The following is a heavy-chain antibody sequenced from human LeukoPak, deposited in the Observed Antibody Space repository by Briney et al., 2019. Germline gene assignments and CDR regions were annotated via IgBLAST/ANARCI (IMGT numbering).Heavy chain of an antibody. CDR2: INHSGST. D-gene: IGHD5-18*01. CDR3: ARGVGSYSSDTHY. J-gene: IGHJ4*02. CDR1: GGSFSGYY. V-gene: IGHV4-34*01. Sequence: SETLSLTCAVYGGSFSGYYWSWIRQPPGKGLEWIGEINHSGSTNYNPSLKSRVTISVDTSKNQFSLKLSSVTAADTAVYYCARGVGSYSSDTHYWGQGTLVTVSS.